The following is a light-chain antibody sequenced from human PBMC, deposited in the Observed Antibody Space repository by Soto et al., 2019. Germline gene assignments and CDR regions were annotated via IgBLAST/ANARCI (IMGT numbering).Light chain of an antibody. CDR3: LQDYSYPYT. V-gene: IGKV1-6*01. CDR2: AAS. CDR1: QDIRTD. Sequence: AIQMTQSPSSLSASVGDRVTITCRASQDIRTDLGWYQQKPGRAPKLLIYAASSLQTGVPSRFSGSGSGTDFTLTIGSLQPEDFATYYCLQDYSYPYTFGQGTKLEI. J-gene: IGKJ2*01.